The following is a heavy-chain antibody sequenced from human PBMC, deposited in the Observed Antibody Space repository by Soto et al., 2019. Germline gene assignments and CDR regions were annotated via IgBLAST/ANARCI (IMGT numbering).Heavy chain of an antibody. Sequence: GGSLRLSCAASGFPSGSYGMHWVRQAPGKGLECVAFISYDGSNKFYADSVKGRFTISRDTSKNTLYLQMNSLRAEDTAVYYCAKDIAYDTSGYYEDYFDYWGQGTLVTVSS. V-gene: IGHV3-30*18. CDR1: GFPSGSYG. D-gene: IGHD3-22*01. J-gene: IGHJ4*02. CDR3: AKDIAYDTSGYYEDYFDY. CDR2: ISYDGSNK.